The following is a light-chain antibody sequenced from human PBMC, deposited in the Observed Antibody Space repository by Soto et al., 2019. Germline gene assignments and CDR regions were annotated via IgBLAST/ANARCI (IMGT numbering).Light chain of an antibody. CDR3: CSYAGSSTPDV. V-gene: IGLV2-23*02. CDR1: SSDVGSYNL. Sequence: QSVLTQPASVSGSPGQSITISCTGTSSDVGSYNLVSWYQQHPGKAPKLMIYEVSKRPSGVSNRFSGSKSGNTASLTISGLQAEDEADYYCCSYAGSSTPDVFGPGTKLTVL. CDR2: EVS. J-gene: IGLJ1*01.